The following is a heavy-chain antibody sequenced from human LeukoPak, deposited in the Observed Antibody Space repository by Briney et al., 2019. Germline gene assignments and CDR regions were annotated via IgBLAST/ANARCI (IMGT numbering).Heavy chain of an antibody. J-gene: IGHJ4*02. V-gene: IGHV4-59*08. D-gene: IGHD1-26*01. CDR1: GGSISRYY. CDR2: IYYSGST. CDR3: ARHIGGYYFDY. Sequence: SETLSLNCTVSGGSISRYYWSWIRQPPGKGLEWIGYIYYSGSTNYNPSLKSRVTISLDTSKNQFSLKLSSVTAADTAVYYCARHIGGYYFDYWGQGILVTVSS.